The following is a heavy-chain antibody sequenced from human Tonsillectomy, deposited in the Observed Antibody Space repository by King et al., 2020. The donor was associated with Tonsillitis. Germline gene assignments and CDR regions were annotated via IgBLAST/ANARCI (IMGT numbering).Heavy chain of an antibody. Sequence: VQLVESGGGVVQPGRSLRLSCGASGFTFSSYGMHWVRQAPGKGLEWVAVISYDGSNKYYADSVKGRFTISRDNSKNTLYVQMHSLRAEDTAVYYCAKDRYYDSSLGMDVWGQGTTVTVSS. D-gene: IGHD3-22*01. J-gene: IGHJ6*02. CDR1: GFTFSSYG. V-gene: IGHV3-30*18. CDR2: ISYDGSNK. CDR3: AKDRYYDSSLGMDV.